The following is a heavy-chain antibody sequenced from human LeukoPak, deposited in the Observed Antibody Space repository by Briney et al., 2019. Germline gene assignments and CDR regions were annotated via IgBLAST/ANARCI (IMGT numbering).Heavy chain of an antibody. J-gene: IGHJ4*02. D-gene: IGHD5-12*01. CDR2: VHVYTGET. V-gene: IGHV1-18*04. CDR1: GDTLFDYG. CDR3: ARDKGRWLEDTFDY. Sequence: GASVKVSCKASGDTLFDYGVSWVRQAPGQGLEWRGWVHVYTGETNYAQKYQGRVTMTTDSSTSTVYMELRSLRSDDTAVYYCARDKGRWLEDTFDYWGQGTLVSVSA.